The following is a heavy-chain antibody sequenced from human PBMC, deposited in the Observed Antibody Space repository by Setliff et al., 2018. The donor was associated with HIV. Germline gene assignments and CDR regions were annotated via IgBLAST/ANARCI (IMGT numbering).Heavy chain of an antibody. D-gene: IGHD5-18*01. V-gene: IGHV3-23*01. J-gene: IGHJ4*02. CDR3: SKESTAMGLDN. Sequence: GGSLRLSCAASGFTFSNYAMSWVRRAPGKGLEWVSIISASGGSTYYADSVKGRFTISRDKSKNTLYLQMNSLRAEDTAFYYCSKESTAMGLDNWGPGTLVTVSS. CDR1: GFTFSNYA. CDR2: ISASGGST.